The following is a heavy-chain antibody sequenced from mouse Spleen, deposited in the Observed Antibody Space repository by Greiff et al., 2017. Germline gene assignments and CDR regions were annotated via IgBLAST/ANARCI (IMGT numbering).Heavy chain of an antibody. CDR3: AKLGRDCFDY. J-gene: IGHJ2*01. D-gene: IGHD4-1*01. Sequence: EVQLQESGPGLVKPSQSLSLTCSVTGYSITSGFYWNWIRQFPGNKLEWMGYITYDGRNTFNPSLTNRISITRDTSKNQFFLNLNSVTTEDTATYYCAKLGRDCFDYWGQGTTLTVSS. CDR1: GYSITSGFY. V-gene: IGHV3-6*01. CDR2: ITYDGRN.